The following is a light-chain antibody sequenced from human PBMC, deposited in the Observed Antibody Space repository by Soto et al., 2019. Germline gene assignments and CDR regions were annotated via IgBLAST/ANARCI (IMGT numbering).Light chain of an antibody. Sequence: ERVMTQSPATLSVSPGERATLSCRASQSLSSNLAWYQQKPGQAPRLLIYGASTRATGIPARFSGSGSGTEFTLTISSLQSEDFAVYYCLQYNGWPPLFGPGTKVDIK. CDR2: GAS. V-gene: IGKV3-15*01. CDR1: QSLSSN. J-gene: IGKJ3*01. CDR3: LQYNGWPPL.